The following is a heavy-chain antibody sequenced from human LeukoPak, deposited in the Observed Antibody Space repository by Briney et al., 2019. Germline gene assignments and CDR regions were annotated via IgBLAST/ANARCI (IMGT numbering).Heavy chain of an antibody. V-gene: IGHV3-21*01. CDR2: SSSSSSYI. CDR3: ARGPLGIVVVPAAIAY. CDR1: GFTFSSYS. D-gene: IGHD2-2*02. J-gene: IGHJ4*02. Sequence: GGSLRLSXAASGFTFSSYSMNWVGQAPGKGLEWVSSSSSSSSYIYYADSVKGRFTISRDNAKNSLYLQMNSLRAEDTAVYYCARGPLGIVVVPAAIAYWGQGTLVTVSS.